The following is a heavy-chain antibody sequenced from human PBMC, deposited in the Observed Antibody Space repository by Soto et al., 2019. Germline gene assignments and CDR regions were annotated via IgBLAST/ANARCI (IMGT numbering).Heavy chain of an antibody. D-gene: IGHD5-18*01. CDR2: MNPGSGDI. V-gene: IGHV1-8*02. Sequence: GASVKVSCKASGYTSTNNDVSWVRQATGQGLEWMGWMNPGSGDIGYAQKFQGRVTMTRDISIATAYMELNSLTSEDTAIYYCARMESFGSLNWFDPWGQGTLVTVFS. CDR1: GYTSTNND. J-gene: IGHJ5*02. CDR3: ARMESFGSLNWFDP.